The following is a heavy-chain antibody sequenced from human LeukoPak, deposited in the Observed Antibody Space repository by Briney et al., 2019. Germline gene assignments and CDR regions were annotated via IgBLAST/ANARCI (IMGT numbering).Heavy chain of an antibody. V-gene: IGHV4-39*01. CDR2: IYYSGST. CDR3: ASGEHDYRSSVWCYMDV. D-gene: IGHD4-11*01. Sequence: SETLSLTCTVSGGSISSSSYYWGWIRQPPGKGLEWIGSIYYSGSTYYNPSLKSRVTISVDTSKNQFSLKLSSVTAADTAVYYCASGEHDYRSSVWCYMDVWGKGTTVTVSS. CDR1: GGSISSSSYY. J-gene: IGHJ6*03.